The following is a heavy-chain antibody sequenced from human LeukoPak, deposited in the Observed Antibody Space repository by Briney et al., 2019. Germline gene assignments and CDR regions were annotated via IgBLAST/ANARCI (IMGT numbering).Heavy chain of an antibody. D-gene: IGHD6-19*01. CDR2: IYYSGST. CDR3: ARIAVADYYFDY. Sequence: SETLSLTCTVSGGSISSYYWSWIRQPPGKGLEWIGYIYYSGSTNYNPSLKSRVTIPVDTSKNQFSLKLSSVTAADTAVYYCARIAVADYYFDYWGQGTLVTVSS. V-gene: IGHV4-59*08. CDR1: GGSISSYY. J-gene: IGHJ4*02.